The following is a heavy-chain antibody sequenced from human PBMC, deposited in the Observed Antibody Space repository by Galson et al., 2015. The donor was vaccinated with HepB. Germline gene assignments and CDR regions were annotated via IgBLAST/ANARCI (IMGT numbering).Heavy chain of an antibody. D-gene: IGHD3-22*01. J-gene: IGHJ5*02. CDR2: INPSGGST. CDR3: ARAGRGPLGVFDDSSGYYNWFDP. CDR1: GYTFTSYY. Sequence: SVKVSCKASGYTFTSYYMHWVRQAPGQGLEWMGIINPSGGSTSYAQKFQGRVTMTRDTSTSTVYMELSSLRSEDTAVYYCARAGRGPLGVFDDSSGYYNWFDPWGQVTLVTVSS. V-gene: IGHV1-46*01.